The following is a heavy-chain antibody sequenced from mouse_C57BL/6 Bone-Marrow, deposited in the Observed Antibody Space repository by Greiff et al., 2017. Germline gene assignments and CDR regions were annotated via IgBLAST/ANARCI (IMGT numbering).Heavy chain of an antibody. CDR1: GYAFTNYL. J-gene: IGHJ2*01. CDR3: ARDYGLFFDY. V-gene: IGHV1-54*01. D-gene: IGHD1-1*02. CDR2: INPGSGGT. Sequence: VQLQQSGAELVRPGPSVKVSCKASGYAFTNYLIEWVKQRPGQGLEWIGVINPGSGGTNYNEKFKGKATLTADKSSSTAYMQLSSLTSEDSAVYFCARDYGLFFDYWGQGTTLTVSS.